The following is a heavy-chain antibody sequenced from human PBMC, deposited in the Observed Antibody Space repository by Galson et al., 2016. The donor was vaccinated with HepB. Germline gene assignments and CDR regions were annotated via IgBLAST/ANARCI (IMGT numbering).Heavy chain of an antibody. CDR2: IYYSGST. J-gene: IGHJ6*02. D-gene: IGHD5-18*01. V-gene: IGHV4-59*01. CDR1: GGSLSSDY. Sequence: ETLSLTCTVSGGSLSSDYWSWIRQPPGKGLEWIGYIYYSGSTNYNPSLKSRVTMSVDTSKKQFSLRLTSVTAADTAVYYWARARPEGYSSGYGMDVWGQGTTVTVSS. CDR3: ARARPEGYSSGYGMDV.